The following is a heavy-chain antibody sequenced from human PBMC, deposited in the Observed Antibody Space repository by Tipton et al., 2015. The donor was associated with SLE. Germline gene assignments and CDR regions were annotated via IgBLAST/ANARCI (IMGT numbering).Heavy chain of an antibody. J-gene: IGHJ4*02. CDR3: ARTLAYDSSWPLDY. V-gene: IGHV1-2*02. Sequence: VQSGAEVKKPGASVKVSCKASGYTFSGYFVYWVRQAPGQGLEWMGWINPNSGGTKSAQKFQDRVTMTRDTSISTAYMELSSLSSDDTAVYYCARTLAYDSSWPLDYWGQGTLVTVSS. CDR2: INPNSGGT. D-gene: IGHD3-22*01. CDR1: GYTFSGYF.